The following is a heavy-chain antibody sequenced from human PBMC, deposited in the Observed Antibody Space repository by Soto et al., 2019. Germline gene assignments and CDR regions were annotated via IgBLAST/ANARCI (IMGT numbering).Heavy chain of an antibody. J-gene: IGHJ4*02. CDR2: IWSDGSNK. D-gene: IGHD6-19*01. CDR3: VRSGYSSGWSHFDY. V-gene: IGHV3-33*01. CDR1: GFTFSSYG. Sequence: QVQLVESGGGVVQPGRSPRLSCAASGFTFSSYGMHWVRQAPGKGLEWVAVIWSDGSNKNYADSVKGRFTISRDNSKNTLYLQMNSLRAEDTAVYYCVRSGYSSGWSHFDYWGRGTLVTVSS.